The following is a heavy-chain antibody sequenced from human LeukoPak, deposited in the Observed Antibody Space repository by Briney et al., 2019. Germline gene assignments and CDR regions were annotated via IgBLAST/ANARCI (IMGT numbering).Heavy chain of an antibody. J-gene: IGHJ4*02. CDR1: GFAFNTYS. D-gene: IGHD3/OR15-3a*01. V-gene: IGHV3-21*01. CDR3: ARDVFDDFSLDY. Sequence: GGSLRLSCAASGFAFNTYSINWVRQAPGRGLEWVSAINGGSSIIHYADSVKGRFTISRDNAKNSLYLQMNSLRAEDTAVYYCARDVFDDFSLDYWGQGTLVTVSS. CDR2: INGGSSII.